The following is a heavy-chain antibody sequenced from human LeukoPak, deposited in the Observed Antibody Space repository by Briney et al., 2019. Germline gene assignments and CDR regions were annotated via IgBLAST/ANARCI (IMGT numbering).Heavy chain of an antibody. CDR1: GGSISSSSYY. J-gene: IGHJ4*02. CDR2: IYYSGST. V-gene: IGHV4-39*01. CDR3: ASGWRRNRISIVVVPAAPFDY. D-gene: IGHD2-2*01. Sequence: SETLSLTCTVSGGSISSSSYYWGWIRQPPGKGLEWIGSIYYSGSTYYNPSLKSRVTISVDTSKNQFSLKLSSVTAADTAVYYCASGWRRNRISIVVVPAAPFDYWGQGTLVTVSS.